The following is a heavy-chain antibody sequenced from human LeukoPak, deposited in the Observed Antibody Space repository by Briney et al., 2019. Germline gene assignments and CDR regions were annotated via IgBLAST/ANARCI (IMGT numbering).Heavy chain of an antibody. CDR3: ARAGYGSGSYCDY. Sequence: SGGSLRLSCAASGFTFSSYGMHWVRQAPGKGLEWVAVIWYDGSNKYYADSVKGRFTISRDNSKNTLYLQMNSLRAEDTAVYYCARAGYGSGSYCDYWGQGTLVTVSS. D-gene: IGHD3-10*01. CDR1: GFTFSSYG. V-gene: IGHV3-33*01. CDR2: IWYDGSNK. J-gene: IGHJ4*02.